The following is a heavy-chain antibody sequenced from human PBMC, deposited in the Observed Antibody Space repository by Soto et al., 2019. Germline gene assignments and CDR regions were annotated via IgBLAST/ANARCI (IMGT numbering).Heavy chain of an antibody. D-gene: IGHD3-16*01. CDR2: INHSGST. Sequence: SETLSLTCAVYGGSFSGYYWSWIRQPPGKGLEWIGEINHSGSTNYNPSLKSRVTISVDTSKNQFSLKLSSVTAADTAVYYCARPFNWFDPWGQGTLVTVPQ. J-gene: IGHJ5*02. CDR3: ARPFNWFDP. V-gene: IGHV4-34*01. CDR1: GGSFSGYY.